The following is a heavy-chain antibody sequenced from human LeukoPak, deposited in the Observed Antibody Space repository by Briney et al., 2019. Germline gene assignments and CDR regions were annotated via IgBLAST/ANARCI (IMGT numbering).Heavy chain of an antibody. CDR2: IRYDGSNK. Sequence: GGSLRLSCVASGFTFRTYAMSWVRQAPGKGLEWVAFIRYDGSNKYYADSVKGRFIISRDNSKNTLYLQMNSLRAEDTAVYYCARGAYYNILTGYRSRSLGFDFWGQGTLVTVSS. V-gene: IGHV3-30*02. J-gene: IGHJ4*02. CDR1: GFTFRTYA. CDR3: ARGAYYNILTGYRSRSLGFDF. D-gene: IGHD3-9*01.